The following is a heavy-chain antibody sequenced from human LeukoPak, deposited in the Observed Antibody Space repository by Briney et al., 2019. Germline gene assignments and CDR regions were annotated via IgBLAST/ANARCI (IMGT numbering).Heavy chain of an antibody. J-gene: IGHJ4*02. Sequence: PSETLSLTCTVSGGSISSSSYYWGWIRQPPGKGLEWIGSIYYSGSTYYNPSLKSRVTISVDTSKNQFSLKLSSVTAADTAVYYCARGSYCSSTSCYSFGITNYFDYWGQGTLVTVSS. CDR1: GGSISSSSYY. CDR2: IYYSGST. CDR3: ARGSYCSSTSCYSFGITNYFDY. D-gene: IGHD2-2*01. V-gene: IGHV4-39*07.